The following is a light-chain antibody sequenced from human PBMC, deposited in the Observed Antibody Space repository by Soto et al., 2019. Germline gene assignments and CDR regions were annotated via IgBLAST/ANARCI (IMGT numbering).Light chain of an antibody. CDR3: QSYDSSLSGAV. CDR1: SSNIGAGFD. J-gene: IGLJ7*01. CDR2: GNN. V-gene: IGLV1-40*01. Sequence: QSVLTQPPSVSGAPGQRVTISCTGSSSNIGAGFDVHWYQHLPGTAPKILIYGNNNRPSGVPDRFSGSKSGTSASLAITGLQVEDEADYYCQSYDSSLSGAVFGGGTQLIVL.